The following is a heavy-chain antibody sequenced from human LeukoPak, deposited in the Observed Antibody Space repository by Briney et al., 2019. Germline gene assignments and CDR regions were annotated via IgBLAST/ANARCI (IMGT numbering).Heavy chain of an antibody. V-gene: IGHV1-69*05. D-gene: IGHD3-3*01. CDR3: AKGDHYDFWSGYYADYYYYYMDV. CDR1: GGTFSSYA. J-gene: IGHJ6*03. CDR2: IIPIFGTA. Sequence: ASVKVSCKASGGTFSSYAISWVRQAPGQGLEWMGGIIPIFGTANYAQKFQGRVMITTDESTSTAYMELSSLRSEDTAVYYCAKGDHYDFWSGYYADYYYYYMDVWGKGTTVTVSS.